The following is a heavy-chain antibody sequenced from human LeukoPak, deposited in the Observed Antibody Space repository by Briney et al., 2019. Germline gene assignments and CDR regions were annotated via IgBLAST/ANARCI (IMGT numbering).Heavy chain of an antibody. V-gene: IGHV4-30-2*01. CDR1: GGSISSGGYS. J-gene: IGHJ3*02. Sequence: SETLSLTCAVSGGSISSGGYSWSWIRQPPGKGLEWIGYIYHSGSTYYSPSLKSRVTISVDRSKNQFSLKLSSVTAADTAVYYCARGHYYDSSGYAFDIWGRGTMVTVSS. D-gene: IGHD3-22*01. CDR2: IYHSGST. CDR3: ARGHYYDSSGYAFDI.